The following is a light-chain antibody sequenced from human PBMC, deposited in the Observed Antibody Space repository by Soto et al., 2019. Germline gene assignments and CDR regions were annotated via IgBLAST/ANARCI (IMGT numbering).Light chain of an antibody. CDR3: SSYTSSSTLYV. J-gene: IGLJ1*01. CDR1: SSDLGGYNY. V-gene: IGLV2-14*01. Sequence: QSAPTQPASGPGSPGQPSTISCTGTSSDLGGYNYVSWYQQHPGKAPKLMIYDVSNRPSGVSNRFSGSKSGNTASLTISGLQAEDEADYYCSSYTSSSTLYVFGTGTKVTVL. CDR2: DVS.